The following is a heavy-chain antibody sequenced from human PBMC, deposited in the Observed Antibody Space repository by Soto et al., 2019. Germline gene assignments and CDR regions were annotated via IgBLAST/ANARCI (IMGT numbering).Heavy chain of an antibody. CDR1: GFTFRDHF. D-gene: IGHD3-22*01. Sequence: EVQLVESGGGLVQPGGSLRLSCAASGFTFRDHFMDWVRQAPGKGLEWVGRIRNKVNSYSTQYVASVKGRFTISRDDSKNSLDLQMNSLKTEDTAVYYCAIANTYSYDSGAFDCWGQGTLVTVSS. CDR3: AIANTYSYDSGAFDC. V-gene: IGHV3-72*01. J-gene: IGHJ4*02. CDR2: IRNKVNSYST.